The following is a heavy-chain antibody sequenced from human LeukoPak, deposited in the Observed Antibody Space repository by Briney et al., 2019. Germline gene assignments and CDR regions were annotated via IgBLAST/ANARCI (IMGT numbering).Heavy chain of an antibody. J-gene: IGHJ6*02. CDR3: ARRGPGGYHGMDV. D-gene: IGHD3-10*01. Sequence: SETLSLTCTVSGGSISSYYWSWIRQPPGKGLEWIGYIYYSGSTNSNPSLKSRVTISVDTSKSQFSLKLTSVTAADTAVYYCARRGPGGYHGMDVWGQGTTVTVCS. CDR1: GGSISSYY. CDR2: IYYSGST. V-gene: IGHV4-59*01.